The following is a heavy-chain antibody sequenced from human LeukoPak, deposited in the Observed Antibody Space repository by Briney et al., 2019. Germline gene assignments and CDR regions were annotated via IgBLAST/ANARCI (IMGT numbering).Heavy chain of an antibody. CDR2: ISSSSSYI. CDR1: GFTFSDYY. Sequence: GGSLRLSCAASGFTFSDYYMSWIRQAPGKGLEWVSSISSSSSYIYYADSVKGRFTISRDNAKNSLYLQMNSLRAEDTAVYYCARDRYYYGMDVWGQGTTVTVSS. J-gene: IGHJ6*02. V-gene: IGHV3-11*06. CDR3: ARDRYYYGMDV.